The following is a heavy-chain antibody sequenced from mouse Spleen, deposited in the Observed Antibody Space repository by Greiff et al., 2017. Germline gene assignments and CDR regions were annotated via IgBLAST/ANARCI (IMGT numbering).Heavy chain of an antibody. V-gene: IGHV1-80*01. D-gene: IGHD3-2*01. CDR2: IYPGDGDT. CDR1: GYAFSSYW. J-gene: IGHJ3*01. Sequence: QVQLQQSGAELVKPGASVKISCKASGYAFSSYWMNWVKQRPGKGLEWIGQIYPGDGDTNYNGKFKGKATLTADKSSSTAYMQLSSLTSEDSAVYFCARGDSSGPREAYWGQGTLVTVSA. CDR3: ARGDSSGPREAY.